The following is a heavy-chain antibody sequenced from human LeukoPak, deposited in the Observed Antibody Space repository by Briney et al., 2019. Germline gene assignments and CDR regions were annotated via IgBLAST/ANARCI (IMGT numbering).Heavy chain of an antibody. CDR3: ARALIGDRYYYYGMDV. V-gene: IGHV6-1*01. D-gene: IGHD4-17*01. CDR1: GDSVSSNSAA. CDR2: TYYRSKWYN. Sequence: SQTLSLTCAISGDSVSSNSAAWNWIRQSPSRGLEWLGRTYYRSKWYNDYAVSVKSRIAINPDTSKNQFSLQLNSVTPEDTAVYYCARALIGDRYYYYGMDVWGQGTTVTVSS. J-gene: IGHJ6*02.